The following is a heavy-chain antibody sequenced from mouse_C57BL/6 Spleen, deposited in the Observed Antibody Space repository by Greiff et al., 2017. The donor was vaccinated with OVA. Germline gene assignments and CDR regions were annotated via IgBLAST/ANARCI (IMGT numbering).Heavy chain of an antibody. V-gene: IGHV1-80*01. CDR3: ARGRYDGNYAMDY. CDR2: IYPGDGDT. Sequence: QVQLQQSGAELVKPGASVKISCKASGYAFSSYWMNWVKQRPGKGLEWIGQIYPGDGDTNYNGKFKGKATLTADKSSSTAYMQLSSLTSEDSAVYFCARGRYDGNYAMDYWGQGTSVTVSS. D-gene: IGHD2-14*01. J-gene: IGHJ4*01. CDR1: GYAFSSYW.